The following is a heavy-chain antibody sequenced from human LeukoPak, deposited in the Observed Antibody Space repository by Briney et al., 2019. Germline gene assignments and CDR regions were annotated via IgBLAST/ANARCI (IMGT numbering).Heavy chain of an antibody. CDR1: GLTFSSYG. V-gene: IGHV3-33*01. CDR3: ARATYCYDSSGYPTDY. CDR2: IWYDGSNK. Sequence: PGGSLRLSCAASGLTFSSYGMHWVRQAPGKGLEWVAVIWYDGSNKYYADSVKGRFTISRDNSKNTLYLQMNSLRAEDTAVYYCARATYCYDSSGYPTDYWGQGTLVTVPS. D-gene: IGHD3-22*01. J-gene: IGHJ4*02.